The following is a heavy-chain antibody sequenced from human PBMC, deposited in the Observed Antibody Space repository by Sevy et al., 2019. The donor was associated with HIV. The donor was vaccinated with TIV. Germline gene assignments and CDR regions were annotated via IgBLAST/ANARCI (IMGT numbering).Heavy chain of an antibody. CDR3: ARMGDYSDSSGYYPLKF. V-gene: IGHV1-2*02. CDR1: GYTFTGYY. CDR2: INPNNGGT. J-gene: IGHJ4*02. Sequence: ASVKVSCKASGYTFTGYYVHWVRQAPGQGLEWMGWINPNNGGTYFAKKFQDSVTLTTDTSVNTAYMELRSLTFDDKAIYYCARMGDYSDSSGYYPLKFWGQGTLVTVSS. D-gene: IGHD3-22*01.